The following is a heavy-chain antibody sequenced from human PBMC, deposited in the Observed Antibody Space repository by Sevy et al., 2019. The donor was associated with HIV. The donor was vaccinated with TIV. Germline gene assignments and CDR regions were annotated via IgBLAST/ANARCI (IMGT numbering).Heavy chain of an antibody. CDR2: IYYSGST. CDR1: GGSISSYY. CDR3: ARHVSDIVVVPAHYYYYYYMDV. J-gene: IGHJ6*03. Sequence: SETLSLTCTVSGGSISSYYWSWIRQPPGKGLEWIGYIYYSGSTNYNPSLKSRVTISVDTSKNQFSLKLSSVTAADTAVYYCARHVSDIVVVPAHYYYYYYMDVWGKGTTVTVSS. D-gene: IGHD2-2*01. V-gene: IGHV4-59*08.